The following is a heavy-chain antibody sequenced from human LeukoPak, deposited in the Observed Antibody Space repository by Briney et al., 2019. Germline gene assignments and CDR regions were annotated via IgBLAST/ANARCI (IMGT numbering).Heavy chain of an antibody. J-gene: IGHJ6*02. V-gene: IGHV4-59*08. Sequence: SETLSLTCTVSGGSISSYYWSWIRQPPGKGLEWIGYIYYSGSTNYNPSLKSRVTISVDTSKNQFSLKLSSVTAADTAVYYCARHRDESYYYYGMDVWGQGTTVTVSS. CDR3: ARHRDESYYYYGMDV. CDR1: GGSISSYY. CDR2: IYYSGST.